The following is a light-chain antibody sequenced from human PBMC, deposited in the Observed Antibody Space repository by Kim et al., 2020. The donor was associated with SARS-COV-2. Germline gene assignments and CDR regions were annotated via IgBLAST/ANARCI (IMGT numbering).Light chain of an antibody. CDR2: AAS. V-gene: IGKV1-27*01. J-gene: IGKJ1*01. CDR3: QYYNSAPWWA. CDR1: QAIRNY. Sequence: SGCDRDTISCTGSQAIRNYFDWYQEKPEKVPPPLLYAASALQPGVPSRFSVSGSGTDFTLTISSLQPEDAATYYCQYYNSAPWWAFGQGTKVDIK.